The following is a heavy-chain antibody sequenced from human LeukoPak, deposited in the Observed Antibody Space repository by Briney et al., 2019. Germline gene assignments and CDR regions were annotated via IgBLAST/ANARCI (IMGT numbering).Heavy chain of an antibody. D-gene: IGHD6-19*01. Sequence: SETLSLTCTVSGGSISSYYWSWIRQPPGKGLEWIGYIYYSGSTNYNPSLKSRVTISVDTSKNQFSLKLSSVTAAGTAVYYCARRSLGRQWLVRYNWFDPWGQGTLVTVSS. CDR1: GGSISSYY. J-gene: IGHJ5*02. CDR3: ARRSLGRQWLVRYNWFDP. V-gene: IGHV4-59*12. CDR2: IYYSGST.